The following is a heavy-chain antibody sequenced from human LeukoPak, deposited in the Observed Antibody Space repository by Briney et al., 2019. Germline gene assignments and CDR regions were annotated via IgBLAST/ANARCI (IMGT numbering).Heavy chain of an antibody. CDR1: GGSISSYY. D-gene: IGHD1-14*01. Sequence: SETLSLTCTVSGGSISSYYWSWIRQPPGAGLEWIGSIYPSGTTYYKSSLRSRLIISIDASKNQFSLRLSSVTAADTAMYYCARRPESPITGFDFWGQGALVAVSS. V-gene: IGHV4-4*08. J-gene: IGHJ4*02. CDR3: ARRPESPITGFDF. CDR2: IYPSGTT.